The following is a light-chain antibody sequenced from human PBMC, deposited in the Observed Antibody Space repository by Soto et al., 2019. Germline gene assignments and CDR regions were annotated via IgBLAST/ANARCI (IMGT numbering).Light chain of an antibody. CDR2: GAS. V-gene: IGKV3-20*01. J-gene: IGKJ1*01. CDR3: QEYGNWLTWT. Sequence: EIVLTQSPGTLSLSPGERATLSCRASQSVSSSYLAWYQQKPGQAPRLLIYGASSRATGIPDRFSGSGSGTEFTLTISSLQPEDFAVYYCQEYGNWLTWTFGQGTKVDIK. CDR1: QSVSSSY.